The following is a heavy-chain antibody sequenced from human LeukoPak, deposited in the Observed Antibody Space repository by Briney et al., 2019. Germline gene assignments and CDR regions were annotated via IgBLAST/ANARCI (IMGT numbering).Heavy chain of an antibody. D-gene: IGHD4-11*01. CDR3: ARDVGTTRYYYYLYV. CDR1: GCSFSSYA. V-gene: IGHV1-69*13. Sequence: AVKVSCKASGCSFSSYAISWLRQAPAQGLEWVGGIIPIYGTGNYEQKVQGRVPITADESTSTASMKLSSVRSEDTAVYYCARDVGTTRYYYYLYVWGKGTTVTVSS. J-gene: IGHJ6*03. CDR2: IIPIYGTG.